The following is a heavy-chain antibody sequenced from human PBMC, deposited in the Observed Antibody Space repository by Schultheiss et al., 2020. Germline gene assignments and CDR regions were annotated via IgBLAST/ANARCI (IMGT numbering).Heavy chain of an antibody. J-gene: IGHJ4*02. V-gene: IGHV4-59*08. Sequence: SETLSLTCAVSGGSISSYYWSWIRQPPGKGLEWIGYIYYSGSTYYNPSLKSRVTISVDTSKNQFSLKLSSVTAADTAVYYCARHTSYDSSGYEDYWGQGTLVTVSS. CDR3: ARHTSYDSSGYEDY. CDR1: GGSISSYY. CDR2: IYYSGST. D-gene: IGHD3-22*01.